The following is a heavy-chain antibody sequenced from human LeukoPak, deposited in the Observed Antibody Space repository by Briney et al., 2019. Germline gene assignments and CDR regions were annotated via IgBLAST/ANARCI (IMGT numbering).Heavy chain of an antibody. J-gene: IGHJ4*02. Sequence: ASVKVSCKAAGDTFTDKYVHWVRQAPGQGLEWMGWINPNSGGTNYAQKFQGRVTMTRDTPISTAYMELSRLRSDDTAVYYCARLRDDILTGYFDYWGQGTLVTVSS. CDR1: GDTFTDKY. CDR3: ARLRDDILTGYFDY. D-gene: IGHD3-9*01. V-gene: IGHV1-2*02. CDR2: INPNSGGT.